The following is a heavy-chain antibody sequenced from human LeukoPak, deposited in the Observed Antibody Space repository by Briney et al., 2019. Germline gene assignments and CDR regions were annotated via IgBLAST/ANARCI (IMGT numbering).Heavy chain of an antibody. CDR2: ISTSGSTI. CDR3: AREHCSTTSCYFDS. Sequence: GGSLRLSRAASGFTFSDYYMSWMRQAPGQGLEWVSYISTSGSTIYHADSVKGRFTISRDNAKNSLYLQMNSLRAEDAAVYYCAREHCSTTSCYFDSWGQGSLVTVSS. J-gene: IGHJ5*01. V-gene: IGHV3-11*01. CDR1: GFTFSDYY. D-gene: IGHD2-2*01.